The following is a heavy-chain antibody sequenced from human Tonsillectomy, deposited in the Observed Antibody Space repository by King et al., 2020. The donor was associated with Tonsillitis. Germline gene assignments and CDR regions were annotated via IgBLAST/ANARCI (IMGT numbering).Heavy chain of an antibody. V-gene: IGHV1-18*04. Sequence: VQLVESGAEVKKPGASVKVSCKASGYTFTSYGISWVRQAPGQGLEWMGWISAYNGNTNYAHKLQGRVTMTTDTFTSTAYMELRSLRSDDTAVYYCARDPLAATGSGAFDIWGQGTLVTVSS. D-gene: IGHD6-13*01. CDR3: ARDPLAATGSGAFDI. J-gene: IGHJ3*02. CDR2: ISAYNGNT. CDR1: GYTFTSYG.